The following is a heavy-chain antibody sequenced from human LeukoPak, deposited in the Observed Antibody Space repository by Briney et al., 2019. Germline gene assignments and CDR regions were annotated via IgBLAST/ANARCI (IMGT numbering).Heavy chain of an antibody. CDR1: GINFCKQS. CDR2: ISGSGGST. D-gene: IGHD3-22*01. J-gene: IGHJ4*02. V-gene: IGHV3-23*01. CDR3: AKDYYYYDSSGSVDY. Sequence: GALRPPLATPGINFCKQSMSWVRQAPGKGPEWVSAISGSGGSTYYADSVKGRFTISRDNSKNTLYLQMNSLRAEDTAVYYCAKDYYYYDSSGSVDYWGQGTLVTVSS.